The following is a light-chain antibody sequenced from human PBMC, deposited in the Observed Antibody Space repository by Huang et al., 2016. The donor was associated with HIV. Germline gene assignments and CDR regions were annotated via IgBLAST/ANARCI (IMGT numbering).Light chain of an antibody. J-gene: IGKJ4*01. Sequence: DIQMTQSPSTLSASVGDRVTITCRASPNSNTWVAWYQQKPGRAPKLLMYKSSCLHSGVPSRFSGSGSGTEFTLTISSLQPDDFATYYCQQYTTYPLTFAGGTKVEIK. CDR2: KSS. V-gene: IGKV1-5*03. CDR3: QQYTTYPLT. CDR1: PNSNTW.